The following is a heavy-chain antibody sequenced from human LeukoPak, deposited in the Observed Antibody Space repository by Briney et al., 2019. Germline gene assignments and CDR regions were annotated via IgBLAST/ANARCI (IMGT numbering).Heavy chain of an antibody. D-gene: IGHD3-3*01. J-gene: IGHJ5*02. CDR2: ISGSGGST. V-gene: IGHV3-23*01. CDR3: AKGWTIRFSRWFDP. Sequence: PGASLRLSCAASGFTFSSYAMSWVRQAPGKGLEWASAISGSGGSTYYADSVKGRFTISRDNSKNTLYLQMNSLRAEDTAVYYCAKGWTIRFSRWFDPWGQGTLVTVSS. CDR1: GFTFSSYA.